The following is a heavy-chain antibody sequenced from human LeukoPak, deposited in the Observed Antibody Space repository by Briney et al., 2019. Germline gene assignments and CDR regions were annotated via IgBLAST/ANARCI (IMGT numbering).Heavy chain of an antibody. CDR1: GGTFSSYA. J-gene: IGHJ3*02. Sequence: SVKVSCKASGGTFSSYAISWVRQAPGRGLEWMGGIIPIFGTANYAQKFQGRVTITTDESTSTAYMELSSLRSEDTAVYYCARGGGAYCGGDCYNQGDAFDIWGQGTMVTVSS. V-gene: IGHV1-69*05. CDR3: ARGGGAYCGGDCYNQGDAFDI. D-gene: IGHD2-21*02. CDR2: IIPIFGTA.